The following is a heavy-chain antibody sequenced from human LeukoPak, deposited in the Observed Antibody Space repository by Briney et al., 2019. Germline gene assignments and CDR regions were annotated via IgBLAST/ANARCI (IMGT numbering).Heavy chain of an antibody. Sequence: GGSLRLSSAASGFTFSDYYMSWIRQAPGKGLECVSSISSSADTKDYADSVKGRFTISRDNAKNSLYLQMNSLRAEDTAVYYCARDQAYYDSSGYYSDYYYGMDVWGQGTTVTVSS. D-gene: IGHD3-22*01. CDR3: ARDQAYYDSSGYYSDYYYGMDV. V-gene: IGHV3-11*04. CDR1: GFTFSDYY. J-gene: IGHJ6*02. CDR2: ISSSADTK.